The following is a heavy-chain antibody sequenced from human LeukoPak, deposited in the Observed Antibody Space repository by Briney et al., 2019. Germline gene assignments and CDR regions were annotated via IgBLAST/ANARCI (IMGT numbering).Heavy chain of an antibody. CDR2: TSSSDAGV. Sequence: GGSLRLSCAASGFPLSSYAMSWVRQGPGKGLEWVAATSSSDAGVYHADSVRGRFTISRDNSKNTLYLQMNSLRVEDAAVYYCARDALEYGDYFDYWGQGTLVTVSS. D-gene: IGHD2/OR15-2a*01. CDR3: ARDALEYGDYFDY. CDR1: GFPLSSYA. V-gene: IGHV3-23*01. J-gene: IGHJ4*02.